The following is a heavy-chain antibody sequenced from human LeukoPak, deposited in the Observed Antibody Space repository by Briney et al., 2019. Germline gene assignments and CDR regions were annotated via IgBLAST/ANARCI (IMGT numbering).Heavy chain of an antibody. CDR1: GDSVSNSIAA. D-gene: IGHD2-15*01. J-gene: IGHJ4*02. CDR2: TYYRSKWYN. V-gene: IGHV6-1*01. CDR3: ARDHGGLDY. Sequence: SQTPSLTCAISGDSVSNSIAAWSWIRQSPSRGLEWLGRTYYRSKWYNDYAISVKSRVTINPDTSKNQFSLQLNSVTPEDTAVYYCARDHGGLDYWGQGTLVTVSS.